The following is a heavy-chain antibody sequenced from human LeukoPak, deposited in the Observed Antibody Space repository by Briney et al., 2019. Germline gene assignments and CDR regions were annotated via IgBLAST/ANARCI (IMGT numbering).Heavy chain of an antibody. D-gene: IGHD2-15*01. CDR1: GFTFSNYN. J-gene: IGHJ4*02. V-gene: IGHV3-21*01. CDR2: ISSTSSYI. Sequence: NPGGSLRLSCAASGFTFSNYNFYWVRQAPGKGLEWVSSISSTSSYIYYADSMKGRFTISRDNAKNSLYLQMNSLRAEDTAVYYCAKQLGYCSDGSCYFPYWGQGTLVTVSS. CDR3: AKQLGYCSDGSCYFPY.